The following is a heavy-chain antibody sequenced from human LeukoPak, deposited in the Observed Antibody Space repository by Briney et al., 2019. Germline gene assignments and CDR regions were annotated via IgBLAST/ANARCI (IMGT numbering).Heavy chain of an antibody. V-gene: IGHV3-30*03. CDR1: GYTLTELS. D-gene: IGHD1-7*01. CDR2: ISYDGSNK. J-gene: IGHJ6*02. CDR3: ARWGGITGTTFDGSKSIYGMDV. Sequence: SCKVSGYTLTELSMHWVRQAPGKGLEWVAVISYDGSNKYYADSVKGRFTISRDNSKNTLYLQMNSLRAEDTAVYYCARWGGITGTTFDGSKSIYGMDVWGQGTTVTVSS.